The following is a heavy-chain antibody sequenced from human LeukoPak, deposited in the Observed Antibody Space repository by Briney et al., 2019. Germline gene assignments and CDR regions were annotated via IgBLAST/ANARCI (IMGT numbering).Heavy chain of an antibody. J-gene: IGHJ4*02. D-gene: IGHD3-22*01. CDR3: AKGGYYYDATGYYFDY. CDR2: ISGSGDNT. CDR1: GFTFSSYA. V-gene: IGHV3-23*01. Sequence: GGSLRLSCVASGFTFSSYAMTWVRQTPGKGLQWVSSISGSGDNTYYPDSVKARFTISRDNSKSTLFLQMNSLRAEDTAIYYCAKGGYYYDATGYYFDYWGQGTLVTVSS.